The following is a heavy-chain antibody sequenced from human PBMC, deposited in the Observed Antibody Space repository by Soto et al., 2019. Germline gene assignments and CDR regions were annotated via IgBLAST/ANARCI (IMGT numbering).Heavy chain of an antibody. CDR2: INPSGGST. Sequence: QVQLVQSGAEVKKPGASVKVSCKASGYTFTSYYMHWVRQAPGQGLEWMGIINPSGGSTSYAQKFPGRVTMTRDTSTSTVYMELSSLRSEATAVYYCARAITHDYDDYLPDYWGQGTLVTVSS. CDR1: GYTFTSYY. D-gene: IGHD4-17*01. CDR3: ARAITHDYDDYLPDY. V-gene: IGHV1-46*03. J-gene: IGHJ4*02.